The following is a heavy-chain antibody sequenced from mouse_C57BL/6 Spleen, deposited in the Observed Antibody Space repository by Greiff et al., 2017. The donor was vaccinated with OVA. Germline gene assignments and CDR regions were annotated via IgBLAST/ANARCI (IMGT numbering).Heavy chain of an antibody. CDR1: GYTFTDYY. CDR2: INPNNGGT. D-gene: IGHD1-1*01. CDR3: ARGATVVAEDY. J-gene: IGHJ2*01. Sequence: VQLQQSGPELVKPGASVKISCKASGYTFTDYYMNWVKQSHGKSLEWIGDINPNNGGTSYNQKFKGKATLTVDKSSSTAYMELRSLTSEDSAVYYCARGATVVAEDYWGQGTTLTVSS. V-gene: IGHV1-26*01.